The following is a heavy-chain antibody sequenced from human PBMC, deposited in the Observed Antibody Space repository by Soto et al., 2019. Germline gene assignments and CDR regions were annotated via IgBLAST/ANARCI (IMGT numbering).Heavy chain of an antibody. CDR3: ARPTTGYSYGYTTWYYFDY. D-gene: IGHD5-18*01. CDR1: GGTFSSYA. Sequence: QVQLVQSGAEVKKPGSSVKVSCKASGGTFSSYAISWVRQAPGQGLEWMGGIIPIFGTANYAQKFQGRVTITADASTSTAYMELSSLRSEDTAVYYCARPTTGYSYGYTTWYYFDYWGQGTLVTVSS. V-gene: IGHV1-69*12. CDR2: IIPIFGTA. J-gene: IGHJ4*02.